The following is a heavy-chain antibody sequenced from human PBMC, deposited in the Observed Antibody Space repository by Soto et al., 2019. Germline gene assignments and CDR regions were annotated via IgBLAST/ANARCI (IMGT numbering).Heavy chain of an antibody. V-gene: IGHV3-33*01. CDR3: AREGYYDSSSSSGYFDY. Sequence: PGGSLRLSCAASGFTFSSYGMHWVRQAPGKGLEWVAVIWYDGSNKYYADSVKGRFTISRDNSKNTLYLQMNSLRAEDTAVYYCAREGYYDSSSSSGYFDYWGQGTLVTVSS. CDR2: IWYDGSNK. CDR1: GFTFSSYG. D-gene: IGHD3-22*01. J-gene: IGHJ4*02.